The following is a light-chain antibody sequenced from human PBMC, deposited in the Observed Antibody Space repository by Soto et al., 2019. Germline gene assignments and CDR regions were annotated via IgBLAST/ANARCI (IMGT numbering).Light chain of an antibody. CDR2: AAS. J-gene: IGKJ1*01. CDR1: QTIKTY. CDR3: QQTYSTPGT. Sequence: DIQMTQSPSPLSASVGDSVTITCRASQTIKTYLNWYRHKPGEAPKLLIYAASRLQTGVTSRFSGSGSGTFFTRSISSLQPDDFATYYCQQTYSTPGTFGQGTKVEV. V-gene: IGKV1-39*01.